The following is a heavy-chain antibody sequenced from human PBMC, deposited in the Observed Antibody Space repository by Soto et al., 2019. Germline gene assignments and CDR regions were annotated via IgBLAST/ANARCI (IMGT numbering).Heavy chain of an antibody. J-gene: IGHJ4*02. D-gene: IGHD6-19*01. CDR1: GYSISTGFN. V-gene: IGHV4-38-2*01. CDR2: IYHSGST. Sequence: SETLSLTCAVSGYSISTGFNWGWIRQPPGKGLEWIGSIYHSGSTYYNLSLKSRVTISADTSKNQISLKLISVTAADTALYYCARDWGTGFYLFDSWGQGTLVTVS. CDR3: ARDWGTGFYLFDS.